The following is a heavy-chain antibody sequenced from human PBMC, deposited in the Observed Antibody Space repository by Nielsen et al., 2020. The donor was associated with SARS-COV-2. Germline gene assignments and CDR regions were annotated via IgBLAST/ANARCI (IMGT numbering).Heavy chain of an antibody. CDR1: GDSVSSNSVA. V-gene: IGHV6-1*01. Sequence: SQTLSLTCVISGDSVSSNSVAWNWIRQSPSRGLEWLGRVYYRSKWFYEYATSVRSRITIDPDTSKNHFSLHLNSVTSEDTVMYYCTRDPGYYHGMDVWGQGTTVTVSS. CDR3: TRDPGYYHGMDV. CDR2: VYYRSKWFY. J-gene: IGHJ6*02.